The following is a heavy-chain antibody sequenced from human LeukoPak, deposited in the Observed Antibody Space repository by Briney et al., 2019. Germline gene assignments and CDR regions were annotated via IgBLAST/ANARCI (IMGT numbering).Heavy chain of an antibody. CDR3: ARAHSGRPYDLDV. J-gene: IGHJ6*02. V-gene: IGHV3-33*01. CDR2: TWYDGSNK. D-gene: IGHD3-3*01. CDR1: GFTFSSYG. Sequence: PGGSLRLSCAASGFTFSSYGMHWVRQAPGKGLEWVAVTWYDGSNKYYADSVKGRFTISRDNSKNTLYLQMNSLRAEDTAVYYCARAHSGRPYDLDVWSQGTTVTVSS.